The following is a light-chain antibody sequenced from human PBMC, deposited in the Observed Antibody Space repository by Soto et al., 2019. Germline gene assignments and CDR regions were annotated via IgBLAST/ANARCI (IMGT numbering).Light chain of an antibody. V-gene: IGKV2-28*01. Sequence: ASISCRSSPSLLHSNGYNYLDWYLQKPGQSPQLLIYLGSNRASGVPDRFSGSVSGTDFTLTISSLQPEDVATYYCQKYNNAPWTFGQGTKVDIK. CDR3: QKYNNAPWT. CDR1: PSLLHSNGYNY. CDR2: LGS. J-gene: IGKJ1*01.